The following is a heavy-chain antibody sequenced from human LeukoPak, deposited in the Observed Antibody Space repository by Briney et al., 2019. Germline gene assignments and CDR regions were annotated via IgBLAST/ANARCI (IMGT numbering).Heavy chain of an antibody. J-gene: IGHJ6*04. CDR1: GFRVSGYD. CDR2: ISISSSNI. CDR3: AREYYGVIFSHYLDV. Sequence: GGSLRLSCAASGFRVSGYDLNWIRQAPGQGLEWIAYISISSSNIHYADSVRGRFTISRDNANNSLYLQLCSLRVEDTAVYYCAREYYGVIFSHYLDVWGKGTTVTVSS. V-gene: IGHV3-11*06. D-gene: IGHD3-9*01.